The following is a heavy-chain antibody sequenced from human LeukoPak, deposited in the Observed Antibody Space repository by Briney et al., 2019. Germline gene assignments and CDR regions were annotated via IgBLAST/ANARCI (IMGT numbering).Heavy chain of an antibody. V-gene: IGHV3-23*01. CDR3: ANIGSGSYNY. Sequence: GGSLRLSCAASGFAFSSYTMSWVRQAPGKGLEWVSAISGSGGSTYYADSVKGRFTISRDNSKNTLYLQMNSLRAEDTAVYYCANIGSGSYNYWGQGTLVTVSS. CDR2: ISGSGGST. D-gene: IGHD3-10*01. CDR1: GFAFSSYT. J-gene: IGHJ4*02.